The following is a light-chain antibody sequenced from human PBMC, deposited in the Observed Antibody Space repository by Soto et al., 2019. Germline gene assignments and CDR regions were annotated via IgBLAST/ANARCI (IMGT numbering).Light chain of an antibody. CDR2: GAS. J-gene: IGKJ1*01. V-gene: IGKV3-20*01. CDR3: QQYGHSLWT. CDR1: HIVSSN. Sequence: EIVVTQSPATLSVSPGERATLSCRASHIVSSNLAWYQQKPGQAPRLLIYGASSRATGIPDRFSGSGSGTDFTLTISRLEPEDYAVYYCQQYGHSLWTFGQGTKVDIK.